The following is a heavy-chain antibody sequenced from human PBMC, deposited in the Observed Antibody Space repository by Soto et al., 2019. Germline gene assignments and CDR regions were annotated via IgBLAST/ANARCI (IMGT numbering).Heavy chain of an antibody. V-gene: IGHV4-31*03. CDR1: GGSISSGGYY. Sequence: QVQLQESGPGLVKPSQTLSLTCTVSGGSISSGGYYWSWIRQHPGKGLEWIGYIYYSGSTYYNPSLKSRVTISVDTSKNQFSLKLSSVTAADTALYYCARDSIITAMTIDYWGQGTLVTVSS. CDR2: IYYSGST. J-gene: IGHJ4*02. D-gene: IGHD5-18*01. CDR3: ARDSIITAMTIDY.